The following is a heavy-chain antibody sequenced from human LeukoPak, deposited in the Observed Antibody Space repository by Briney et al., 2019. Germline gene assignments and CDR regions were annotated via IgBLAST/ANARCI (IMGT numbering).Heavy chain of an antibody. J-gene: IGHJ6*03. D-gene: IGHD3-16*01. CDR2: ISYDGTNK. Sequence: GGSLRLSCAASGFTFSSYAMHWVRQAPGKGLEWLAVISYDGTNKYYADSVKGRFTISRDNSKNTLYLQMNSLRDEDTAVYHCARDQGSLPVWFYYYMDVWGSGTTVTVSS. V-gene: IGHV3-30*01. CDR3: ARDQGSLPVWFYYYMDV. CDR1: GFTFSSYA.